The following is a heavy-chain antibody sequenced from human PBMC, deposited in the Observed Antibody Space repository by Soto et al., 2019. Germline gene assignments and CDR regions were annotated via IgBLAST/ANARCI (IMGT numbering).Heavy chain of an antibody. CDR1: GFTFSSYA. CDR2: ISGSGGST. V-gene: IGHV3-23*01. CDR3: AKVWQWLVQCYFDY. D-gene: IGHD6-19*01. Sequence: PGGSLRLSCAASGFTFSSYAMSWVSQAPGKGLEWVSAISGSGGSTYYADSVKGRFTISRDNSKNTLYLQMNSLRAEDTAVYYCAKVWQWLVQCYFDYWGQGTLVTVSS. J-gene: IGHJ4*02.